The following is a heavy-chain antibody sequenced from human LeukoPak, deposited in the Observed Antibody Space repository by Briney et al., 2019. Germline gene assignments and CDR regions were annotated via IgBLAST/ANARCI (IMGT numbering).Heavy chain of an antibody. V-gene: IGHV3-21*01. D-gene: IGHD4-17*01. J-gene: IGHJ4*02. Sequence: PGGSLRLSCAAFGFTFNNYNMNWVRQAPGKALEWVSSITSSGTYIFYADSVKGRFTISRDNAKNSLYLQMNSLRAEDSAVYYCARDRLHYGEYEKTFDYWGQGTLVTVSS. CDR1: GFTFNNYN. CDR3: ARDRLHYGEYEKTFDY. CDR2: ITSSGTYI.